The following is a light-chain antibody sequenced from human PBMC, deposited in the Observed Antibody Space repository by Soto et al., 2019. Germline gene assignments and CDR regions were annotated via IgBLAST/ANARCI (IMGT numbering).Light chain of an antibody. CDR1: QYIGNY. V-gene: IGKV1-39*01. J-gene: IGKJ5*01. CDR3: QQSYMDPIT. CDR2: DAS. Sequence: DIQVTQSPPSLSASVGDTITITCRATQYIGNYLNWYQVKPGQAPKLLIYDASRLQSGVPSRFSGSGGGTDFTLSISSVQPEDFATYFCQQSYMDPITFGQGTRLEIK.